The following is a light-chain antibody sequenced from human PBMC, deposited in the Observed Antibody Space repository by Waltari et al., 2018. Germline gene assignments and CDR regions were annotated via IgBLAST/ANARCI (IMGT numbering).Light chain of an antibody. CDR1: QSVSSN. CDR2: GAS. V-gene: IGKV3-15*01. Sequence: EIVMMQSPATLSVSPGDRVTLSCRASQSVSSNLAWYQQKPGQAPRLLVYGASTRATGIPARFSGSGSRTEFTLTISSLQSEDFAVYYCQQYDNWPPWTFGQGTKVEIK. J-gene: IGKJ1*01. CDR3: QQYDNWPPWT.